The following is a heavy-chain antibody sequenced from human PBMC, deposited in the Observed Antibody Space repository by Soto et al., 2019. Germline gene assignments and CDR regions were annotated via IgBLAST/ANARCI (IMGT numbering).Heavy chain of an antibody. CDR1: GVTFSSYA. J-gene: IGHJ1*01. Sequence: ASVKVSCKASGVTFSSYAISWVRQAPGQGLEWMGGIIPIFGTANYAQKFQGRVTITADESTGTAYMELSSLRSEDTAVYYCARGVVVPAASYFQHWGQGTLVTVSS. V-gene: IGHV1-69*13. D-gene: IGHD2-2*01. CDR2: IIPIFGTA. CDR3: ARGVVVPAASYFQH.